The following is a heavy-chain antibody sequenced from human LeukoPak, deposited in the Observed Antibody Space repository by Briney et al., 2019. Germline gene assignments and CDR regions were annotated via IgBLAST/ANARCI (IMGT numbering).Heavy chain of an antibody. J-gene: IGHJ4*02. CDR2: IYYSGST. D-gene: IGHD3-10*01. CDR3: AVGYYYGSGIAPDY. Sequence: SETLSLTCTVSGGSISSYYWSWIRQPPGKGLEWVGYIYYSGSTNYNPSLKSRVTISVDTSKNQFSLKLSSVTAADTAVYYCAVGYYYGSGIAPDYWGQGTLVTVSS. V-gene: IGHV4-59*01. CDR1: GGSISSYY.